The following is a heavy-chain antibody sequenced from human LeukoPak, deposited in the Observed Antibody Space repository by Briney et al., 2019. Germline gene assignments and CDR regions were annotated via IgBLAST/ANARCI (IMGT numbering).Heavy chain of an antibody. D-gene: IGHD3-22*01. J-gene: IGHJ6*02. CDR3: AKVWGYYDSSGYSPNYYYGMDV. Sequence: GGSLRPSCAASGFTFSSYAMSWVRQAPGKGLEWVSAISGSGGSTYYADSVKGRFTISRDNSKNTLYLQMNSLRAEDTAVYYCAKVWGYYDSSGYSPNYYYGMDVWGQGTTVTVSS. CDR2: ISGSGGST. V-gene: IGHV3-23*01. CDR1: GFTFSSYA.